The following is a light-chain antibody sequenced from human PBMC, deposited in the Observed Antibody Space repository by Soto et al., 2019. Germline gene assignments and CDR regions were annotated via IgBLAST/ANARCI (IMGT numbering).Light chain of an antibody. V-gene: IGKV3-11*01. J-gene: IGKJ2*01. CDR3: QHRSNWPMYT. Sequence: EIVVTQSPASLYLSPGERATLSCRASQSVSSILAWYHQRPGQAPRLLIFDASNRATGIPARFSGRGSGTDFTLTISSVEAEDFGVYYCQHRSNWPMYTFGQGTRLEIK. CDR2: DAS. CDR1: QSVSSI.